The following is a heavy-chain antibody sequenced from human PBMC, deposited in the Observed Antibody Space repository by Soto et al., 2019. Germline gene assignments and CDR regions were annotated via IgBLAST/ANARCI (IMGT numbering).Heavy chain of an antibody. V-gene: IGHV3-23*01. Sequence: GGSLRLSCAASGFTLSSYAMSWVRQAPGKGLEWVSAISGSGGSTYYADSVKGRFTISRDNSKNTLYLQMNSLRAEDTAVYYCAKIVDWWLRFFDYWGQGTLVTVSS. D-gene: IGHD5-12*01. CDR2: ISGSGGST. CDR3: AKIVDWWLRFFDY. J-gene: IGHJ4*02. CDR1: GFTLSSYA.